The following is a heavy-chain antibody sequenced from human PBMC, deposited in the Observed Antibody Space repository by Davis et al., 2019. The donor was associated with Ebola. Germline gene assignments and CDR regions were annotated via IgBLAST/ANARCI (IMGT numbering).Heavy chain of an antibody. CDR2: INHSGST. CDR3: ARGRGYSYGYHYYYYGMDV. J-gene: IGHJ6*02. Sequence: SETLSLTCAVYGGSFSGYYWSWIRQPPGKGLEWIGEINHSGSTNYNPSLKSRVTISVDTSKNQFSLKLSSVTAADTAVYYCARGRGYSYGYHYYYYGMDVWGQGTTVTVPS. CDR1: GGSFSGYY. D-gene: IGHD5-18*01. V-gene: IGHV4-34*01.